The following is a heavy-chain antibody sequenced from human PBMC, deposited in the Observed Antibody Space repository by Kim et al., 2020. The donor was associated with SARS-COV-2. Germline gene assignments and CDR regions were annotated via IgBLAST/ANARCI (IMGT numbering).Heavy chain of an antibody. CDR3: SSGGFPYKQVDF. Sequence: GGSLRLSCAASGFMFSSSEMHWVRQAPGKGLEWVSHIDGSGTVTYYADSVAGRFTISRDNARNTQFLQLIALRPDATATSYCSSGGFPYKQVDFWG. D-gene: IGHD3-16*01. V-gene: IGHV3-48*03. J-gene: IGHJ4*01. CDR1: GFMFSSSE. CDR2: IDGSGTVT.